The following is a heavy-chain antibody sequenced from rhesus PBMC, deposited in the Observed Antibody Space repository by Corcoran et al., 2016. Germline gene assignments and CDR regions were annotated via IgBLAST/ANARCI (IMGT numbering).Heavy chain of an antibody. CDR1: GGSISSNY. CDR2: IYGRGGRP. Sequence: QVQLQESGPGLVKPSETLSLTCAVSGGSISSNYWSWIRQPPGKGLAGIGRIYGRGGRPAYNPSLKRRVTSSTDTSKNQFSLKLSSVTAADTAVYYCARRGYSYSLPDYWGQGVLVTVSS. J-gene: IGHJ4*01. D-gene: IGHD5-12*01. V-gene: IGHV4-160*01. CDR3: ARRGYSYSLPDY.